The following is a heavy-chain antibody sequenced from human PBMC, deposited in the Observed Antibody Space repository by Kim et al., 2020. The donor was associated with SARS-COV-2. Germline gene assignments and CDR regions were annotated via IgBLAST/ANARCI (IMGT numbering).Heavy chain of an antibody. D-gene: IGHD2-15*01. J-gene: IGHJ6*02. V-gene: IGHV1-24*01. CDR1: GYTLTELS. CDR2: FDPEDGET. CDR3: ATDKRTRYCSGGSCDLGDYYYYGMDV. Sequence: ASVKVSCKVSGYTLTELSMHWVRQAPGKGLEWMGGFDPEDGETIYAQKFQGRVTMTEDTSTDTAYMELSSLRSEDTAVYYCATDKRTRYCSGGSCDLGDYYYYGMDVWGQGTTVTVSS.